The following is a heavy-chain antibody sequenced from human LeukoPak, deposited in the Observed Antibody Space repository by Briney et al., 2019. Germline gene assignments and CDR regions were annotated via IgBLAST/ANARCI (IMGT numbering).Heavy chain of an antibody. J-gene: IGHJ5*02. CDR2: ISSSSSYI. CDR3: ARDGLVDDSSS. Sequence: GGSLRLSCAASGFTFSSYSMDWVRQAPGKGLEWVSSISSSSSYIYYADSVKGRFTISRDNAKNSLYLQMNSLRAEDTAVYYCARDGLVDDSSSWGQGTLVTVSS. CDR1: GFTFSSYS. D-gene: IGHD3-22*01. V-gene: IGHV3-21*01.